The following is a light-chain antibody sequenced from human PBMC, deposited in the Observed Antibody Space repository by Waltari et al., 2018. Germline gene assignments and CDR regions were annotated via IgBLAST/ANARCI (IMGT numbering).Light chain of an antibody. J-gene: IGKJ4*01. Sequence: IQLTQSPSPLSASVGNRVHITCQASQDISNYLNWYQQKPGKAPKLLIYDASNLETGVPSRFSGSGSGTDFTFTISSLQPEDIATYYCQQYDNLPLTFGGGTKVEIK. CDR1: QDISNY. V-gene: IGKV1-33*01. CDR2: DAS. CDR3: QQYDNLPLT.